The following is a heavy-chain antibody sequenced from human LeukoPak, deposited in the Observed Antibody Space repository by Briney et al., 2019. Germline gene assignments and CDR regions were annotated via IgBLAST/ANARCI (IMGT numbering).Heavy chain of an antibody. J-gene: IGHJ3*02. Sequence: ASVKVSCKVSGYTFTDYYMHWVQQAPGKGLEWVGLVGPEDGETIYAEKFQGRVTITADTSTDTAYMELSSLRSEDTAVYYCATVEYAFDIWGQGTMVTVSS. CDR1: GYTFTDYY. CDR2: VGPEDGET. CDR3: ATVEYAFDI. D-gene: IGHD5-24*01. V-gene: IGHV1-69-2*01.